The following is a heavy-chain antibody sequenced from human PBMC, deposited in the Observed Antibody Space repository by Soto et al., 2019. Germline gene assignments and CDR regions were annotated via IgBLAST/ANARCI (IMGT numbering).Heavy chain of an antibody. V-gene: IGHV3-23*01. CDR3: AHPRGYGVFDAVDI. D-gene: IGHD4-17*01. J-gene: IGHJ3*02. CDR2: ISSSGEST. Sequence: GSLRLSCATSGFIFTTYAMSWFRQSPGKGLEWVSAISSSGESTFYAESVRGRFTISRDNSFNTLYLQMRSLRPEDTAVYYCAHPRGYGVFDAVDIWGQGTMVTVSS. CDR1: GFIFTTYA.